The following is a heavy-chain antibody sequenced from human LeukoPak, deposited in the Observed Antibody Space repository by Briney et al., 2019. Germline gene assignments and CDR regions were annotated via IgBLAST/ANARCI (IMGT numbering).Heavy chain of an antibody. CDR3: ATVGDYYYYMDV. J-gene: IGHJ6*03. CDR2: FDPEDGET. CDR1: GYTLTELS. V-gene: IGHV1-24*01. Sequence: RASVKVSCKVSGYTLTELSMHWVRQAPGKGLEWMGGFDPEDGETIYAQKFQGRVTMTEDTSTDTAYMELSSLRSEDTAVYYCATVGDYYYYMDVWGKGTTVTVSS.